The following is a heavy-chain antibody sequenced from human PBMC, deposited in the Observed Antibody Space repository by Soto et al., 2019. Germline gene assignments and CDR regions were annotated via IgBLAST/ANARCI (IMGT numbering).Heavy chain of an antibody. J-gene: IGHJ4*02. CDR2: XNPNTGNT. V-gene: IGHV1-8*01. CDR1: GYTFTSYD. CDR3: XXXXPXXXXXXXXXXXXXY. Sequence: QVQLVQSGAEVKKPGASVKVSCKASGYTFTSYDINWVRQAXXXXXXXMGXXNPNTGNTDFAQKFQGRVTMTRNTSISTAYMELSSLRSXXXAXXXXXXXXPXXXXXXXXXXXXXYWGQGTLVTVSS.